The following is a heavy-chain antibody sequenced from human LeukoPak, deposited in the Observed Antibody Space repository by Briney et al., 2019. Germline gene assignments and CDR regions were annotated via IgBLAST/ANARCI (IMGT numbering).Heavy chain of an antibody. CDR1: GFTFSSYW. V-gene: IGHV3-7*01. J-gene: IGHJ4*02. D-gene: IGHD4-11*01. CDR3: ARDRAPVSHDYSYFDY. Sequence: GGSLTLSCAASGFTFSSYWMSWVRQAPGKGLEWVANIKQDGTEKYYVDSVKGRFTISRDNTKKSLYLQMNSLRAEDTAVYYCARDRAPVSHDYSYFDYWGQGTLVAVSS. CDR2: IKQDGTEK.